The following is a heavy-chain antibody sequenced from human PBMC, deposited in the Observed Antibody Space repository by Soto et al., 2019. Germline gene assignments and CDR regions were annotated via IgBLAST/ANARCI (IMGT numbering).Heavy chain of an antibody. CDR1: GFTFSNYD. V-gene: IGHV3-23*01. D-gene: IGHD3-16*01. CDR2: ISGSGRVT. J-gene: IGHJ4*02. CDR3: AKTSYDFVDFDY. Sequence: PGGSLRLSCAASGFTFSNYDMTWVRQAPGKGLEWVSVISGSGRVTSYADSVKGRFTISRDNFKNTLYLQLNSLRGEDTAVYYCAKTSYDFVDFDYWGQGTLVTVSS.